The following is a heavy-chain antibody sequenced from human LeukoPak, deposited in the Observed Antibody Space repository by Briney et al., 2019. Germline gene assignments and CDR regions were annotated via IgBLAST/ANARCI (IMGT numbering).Heavy chain of an antibody. CDR2: IGGSNSNI. CDR1: GFTFNSYS. D-gene: IGHD3-3*01. J-gene: IGHJ4*02. V-gene: IGHV3-48*01. Sequence: PGGSLRLSCVASGFTFNSYSMNWVRQAPGKGLEWVSYIGGSNSNILYIDSVEGRFTISRDNAKNSVYLQMNSLRAEDTAVYYCAKDSDFWSGYSHIDYWGQGTLVTVSS. CDR3: AKDSDFWSGYSHIDY.